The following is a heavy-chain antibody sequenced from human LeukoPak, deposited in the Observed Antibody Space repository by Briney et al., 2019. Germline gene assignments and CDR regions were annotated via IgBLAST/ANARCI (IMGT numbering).Heavy chain of an antibody. V-gene: IGHV3-48*02. CDR1: GFTFSSYS. CDR2: ISSSSSTI. CDR3: ARDLWFGELLPDDY. Sequence: GGSLRLSCAASGFTFSSYSMTWVRQAPGKGLEWVSYISSSSSTIYYADSVKGRFTISRDNAKNSLYLQMNSLRDEDTAVYYCARDLWFGELLPDDYWGQGTLVTVSS. J-gene: IGHJ4*02. D-gene: IGHD3-10*01.